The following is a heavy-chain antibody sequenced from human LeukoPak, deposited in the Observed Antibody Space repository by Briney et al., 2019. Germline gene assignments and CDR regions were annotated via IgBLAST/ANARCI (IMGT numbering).Heavy chain of an antibody. V-gene: IGHV3-23*01. Sequence: GGSLRLSCAASGFTFSSYAMSWVRQAPGKGLEWVSAISGSGGSTYHADSVKGRFTISRDNSKNTLYLQMNSLRAEDTAVYYCARPMRSCSGGTCSSTYGMDVWGQGTWVIVSS. J-gene: IGHJ6*02. CDR1: GFTFSSYA. D-gene: IGHD2-15*01. CDR3: ARPMRSCSGGTCSSTYGMDV. CDR2: ISGSGGST.